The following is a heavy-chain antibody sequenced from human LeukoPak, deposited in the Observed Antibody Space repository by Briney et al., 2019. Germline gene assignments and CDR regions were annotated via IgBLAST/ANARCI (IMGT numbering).Heavy chain of an antibody. CDR3: ARGWDV. Sequence: PGRSLRLSCAASGFTFSSYHMHWFRQAPGKGLEWVAVISYDTNDRYYADSVKGRFTISRDNSRNTLSLQMNSLRTEDTAVYYCARGWDVWGQGTTVTVSS. CDR1: GFTFSSYH. J-gene: IGHJ6*02. CDR2: ISYDTNDR. V-gene: IGHV3-30-3*01.